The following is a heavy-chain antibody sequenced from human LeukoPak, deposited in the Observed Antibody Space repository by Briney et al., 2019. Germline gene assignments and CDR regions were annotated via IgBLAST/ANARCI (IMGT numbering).Heavy chain of an antibody. CDR3: AREGRGFDYYGMDV. V-gene: IGHV3-30*04. Sequence: GRSLRLSCAASGFTFSSYAMHWVRQAPGKGLEWVAVISYDGSNKYYADSVKGRFTISRDNSKNTLYLQMNSLRAEDTAVYYCAREGRGFDYYGMDVWGQGTTVTVSS. J-gene: IGHJ6*02. D-gene: IGHD3-22*01. CDR2: ISYDGSNK. CDR1: GFTFSSYA.